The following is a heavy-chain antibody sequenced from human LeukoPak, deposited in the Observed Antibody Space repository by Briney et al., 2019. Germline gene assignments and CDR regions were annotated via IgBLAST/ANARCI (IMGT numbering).Heavy chain of an antibody. CDR2: ISGSAVST. Sequence: GGSLRLSCAASGLTISTYGMTWVRQAPGKGLEWVSAISGSAVSTFYADSVKGRFTISRDNPKNTLYLQMNSLRAEDTAVYYCARSRLSGINDAFDIWGQGTMVTVSS. D-gene: IGHD3-3*01. CDR3: ARSRLSGINDAFDI. V-gene: IGHV3-23*01. CDR1: GLTISTYG. J-gene: IGHJ3*02.